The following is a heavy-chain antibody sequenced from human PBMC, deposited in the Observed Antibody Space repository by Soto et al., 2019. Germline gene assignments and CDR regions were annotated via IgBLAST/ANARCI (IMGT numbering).Heavy chain of an antibody. V-gene: IGHV3-23*01. Sequence: GGSLRLSCAASGFTFSSYAISWVRQAPGKGLEWVSAISGSGGSTYYADPVKGRFTISRDNSKNTLYLQMNSLRAEDTAVYYCAKQSSVARPFDYWGQGTLVTVS. CDR1: GFTFSSYA. D-gene: IGHD5-12*01. CDR2: ISGSGGST. J-gene: IGHJ4*02. CDR3: AKQSSVARPFDY.